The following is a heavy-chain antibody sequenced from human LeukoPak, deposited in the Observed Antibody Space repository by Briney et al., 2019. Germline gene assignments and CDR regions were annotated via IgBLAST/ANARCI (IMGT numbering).Heavy chain of an antibody. CDR2: IYYSGST. D-gene: IGHD2-15*01. J-gene: IGHJ3*02. CDR3: AREGYCSGGSCCHDAFDI. CDR1: GGATSSYY. Sequence: PSETLSLTCTVSGGATSSYYWSWIRQSPGKGLEWVGYIYYSGSTNYNPSLKSRVTISIDTSKNQFSLKLSSVTAADTAVYYCAREGYCSGGSCCHDAFDIWGQGTMVTVSS. V-gene: IGHV4-59*01.